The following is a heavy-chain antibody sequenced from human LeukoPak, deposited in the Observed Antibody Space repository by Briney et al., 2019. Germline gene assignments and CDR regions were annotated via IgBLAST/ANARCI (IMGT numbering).Heavy chain of an antibody. V-gene: IGHV1-24*01. CDR1: GYTLTELS. D-gene: IGHD3-10*01. CDR2: FDPEDGET. J-gene: IGHJ6*02. CDR3: ATDGTWFGELYGMDV. Sequence: GASVKVSCKVSGYTLTELSMHWVRQAPGKGLEWMGGFDPEDGETIYAQKFQGRVTMSEDTSTDTAYMELSSLRSEDTAVYYCATDGTWFGELYGMDVWGQGTTVTVSS.